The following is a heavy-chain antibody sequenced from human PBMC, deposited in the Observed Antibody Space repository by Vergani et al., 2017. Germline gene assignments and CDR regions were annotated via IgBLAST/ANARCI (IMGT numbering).Heavy chain of an antibody. CDR2: ISSNGGST. CDR1: GFTFSSYA. CDR3: AKDLLPVDIGVRTVDD. V-gene: IGHV3-64*04. J-gene: IGHJ4*02. D-gene: IGHD2-2*03. Sequence: VQLVESGGGLVQPGGSLRLSCSASGFTFSSYAMHWVRQAPGKGLEYVSAISSNGGSTYYADSVEGRFTISRDNSNNTLYLQMNSLRAEDTAVYYCAKDLLPVDIGVRTVDDWGGGTLVGVSS.